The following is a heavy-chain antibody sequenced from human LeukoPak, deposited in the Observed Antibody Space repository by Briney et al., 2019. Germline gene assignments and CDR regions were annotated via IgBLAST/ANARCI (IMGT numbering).Heavy chain of an antibody. D-gene: IGHD4-11*01. J-gene: IGHJ4*02. V-gene: IGHV3-23*01. CDR3: AKGPMATVTTYDY. Sequence: GGSLRLSCAASGFTFSSYAMSWVRLAPGKGLEWVSAISGSGGSTYYADSVKGRFTISRDNSKNTLYLQMNSLRAEDTAVYYCAKGPMATVTTYDYWGQGTLVTVSS. CDR2: ISGSGGST. CDR1: GFTFSSYA.